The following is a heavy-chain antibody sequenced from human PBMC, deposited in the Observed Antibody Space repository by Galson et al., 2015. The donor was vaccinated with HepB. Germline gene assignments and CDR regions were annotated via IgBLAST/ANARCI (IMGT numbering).Heavy chain of an antibody. CDR1: GFTFSIYW. D-gene: IGHD6-13*01. CDR3: ARAAAAGTLDY. J-gene: IGHJ4*02. CDR2: IKQDGSEK. V-gene: IGHV3-7*03. Sequence: SLRLSCAASGFTFSIYWMSWVRQAPGKGLEWVANIKQDGSEKYYVDSVKGRFTISRDNAKNSLYLQMNSLRAEDTAVYYCARAAAAGTLDYWGQGTLVTVSS.